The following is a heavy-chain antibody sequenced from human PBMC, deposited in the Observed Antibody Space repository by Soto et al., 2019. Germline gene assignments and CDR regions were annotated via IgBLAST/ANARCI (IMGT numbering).Heavy chain of an antibody. CDR2: IIPILGIA. D-gene: IGHD4-17*01. Sequence: QVQLVQSGAEVKKPGSSVKVSCKASGGTFSSYTISWVRQAPGQGLEWMGRIIPILGIANYAQKFQGRVTSTADKSTSTAYMALSSLRSEDTAVYYCALTTVVTQVSDYWGQGTLVTVSS. CDR1: GGTFSSYT. CDR3: ALTTVVTQVSDY. J-gene: IGHJ4*02. V-gene: IGHV1-69*02.